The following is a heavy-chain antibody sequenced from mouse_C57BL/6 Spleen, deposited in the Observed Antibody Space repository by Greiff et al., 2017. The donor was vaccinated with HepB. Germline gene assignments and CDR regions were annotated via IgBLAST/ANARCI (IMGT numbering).Heavy chain of an antibody. V-gene: IGHV5-6*01. Sequence: EVQGVESGGDLVKPGGSLKLSCAASGFTFSSYGMSWVRQTPDKRLEWVATISSGGSYTYYPDSVKGRFTISRDNDKNTLYLQMSSLKSEDTAMYYCARQEHYSNWSYAMDYWGQGTSVTVSS. CDR3: ARQEHYSNWSYAMDY. CDR1: GFTFSSYG. D-gene: IGHD2-5*01. J-gene: IGHJ4*01. CDR2: ISSGGSYT.